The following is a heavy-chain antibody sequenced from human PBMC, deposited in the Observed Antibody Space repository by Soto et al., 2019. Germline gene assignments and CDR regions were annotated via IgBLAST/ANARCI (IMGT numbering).Heavy chain of an antibody. Sequence: EVQVLESGGGLVQPGGSLRLSCAASGFTFSACAMGWVRQAPGKGLEWVSGISGSGDSINYADSVKGRFTISRDNSKNTLYLQMTSLRVDDTAVYHCVGQRLSTMIKVVDYWGQGTLVTVSS. CDR1: GFTFSACA. CDR2: ISGSGDSI. J-gene: IGHJ4*02. V-gene: IGHV3-23*01. CDR3: VGQRLSTMIKVVDY. D-gene: IGHD3-22*01.